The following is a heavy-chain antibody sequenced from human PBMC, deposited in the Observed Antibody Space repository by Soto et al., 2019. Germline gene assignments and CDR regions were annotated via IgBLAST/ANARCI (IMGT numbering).Heavy chain of an antibody. V-gene: IGHV4-59*01. CDR2: IHYSGTT. CDR1: GGSMINYF. D-gene: IGHD6-13*01. CDR3: AAGEASSRNLAPYYLDF. J-gene: IGHJ4*02. Sequence: SETLSLTCTVSGGSMINYFWTWIRQPPGKGLEWIGYIHYSGTTSFFPSYNPSLRSRVTISEDTSKNQFSLKLLSVTTADTAVYFCAAGEASSRNLAPYYLDFWGQGTLVTVSS.